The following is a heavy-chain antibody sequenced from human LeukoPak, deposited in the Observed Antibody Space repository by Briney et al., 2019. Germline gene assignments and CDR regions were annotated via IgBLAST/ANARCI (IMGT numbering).Heavy chain of an antibody. V-gene: IGHV3-23*01. CDR2: ISGSGGST. J-gene: IGHJ4*02. CDR3: AKDHIAAATFDY. Sequence: PGGSLRLSCAASGFTSGLTFSNYAMNWVRQAPGKGLEWVSAISGSGGSTYYADSVKGRFTISRDNSKNTLYLQMNSLRAEDTAVYYCAKDHIAAATFDYWGQGTLVTVSS. D-gene: IGHD6-13*01. CDR1: GFTSGLTFSNYA.